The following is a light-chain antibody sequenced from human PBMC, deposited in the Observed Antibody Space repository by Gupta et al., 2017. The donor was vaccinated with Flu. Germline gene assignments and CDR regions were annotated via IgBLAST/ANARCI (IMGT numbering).Light chain of an antibody. CDR1: ALPKKY. Sequence: SYELTQPPSVSVSPGQTARITCSGDALPKKYAYWYQQKSGQAPVLVIYEDTKRPSGIPTRFSGSNSGTMASLTISEAQVEDEADYYCFSTDRSGNHRVFGGGTKLTVL. CDR2: EDT. J-gene: IGLJ3*02. CDR3: FSTDRSGNHRV. V-gene: IGLV3-10*01.